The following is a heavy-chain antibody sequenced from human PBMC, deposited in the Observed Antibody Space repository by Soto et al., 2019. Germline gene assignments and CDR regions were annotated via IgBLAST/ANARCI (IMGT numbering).Heavy chain of an antibody. CDR1: GFFFSSYT. D-gene: IGHD1-26*01. V-gene: IGHV3-23*01. Sequence: EVQLLESGGGLVQPGGSLRLSCVGSGFFFSSYTMTWVRQAPGKGLEWVSSFSATSENTCYADSVRGRFTISRDNSKHTRFLQMNSLSAGDTAMYYCAKARDQKWVRLPVDCWGQGVLFIAAS. J-gene: IGHJ4*02. CDR2: FSATSENT. CDR3: AKARDQKWVRLPVDC.